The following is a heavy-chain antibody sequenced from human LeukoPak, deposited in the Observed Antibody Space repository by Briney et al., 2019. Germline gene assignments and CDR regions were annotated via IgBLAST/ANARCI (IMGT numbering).Heavy chain of an antibody. J-gene: IGHJ4*02. V-gene: IGHV3-48*04. Sequence: GGSLRLSCAASGFTFSSYAMSWVRQAPGKGLEWVSCISSSGSTIYYADSVKGRFTISRDNAKNSLYLQMNSLRAEDTAVYYCATGYDILTGYYPHFDYWGQGTLVTVSS. CDR1: GFTFSSYA. CDR2: ISSSGSTI. D-gene: IGHD3-9*01. CDR3: ATGYDILTGYYPHFDY.